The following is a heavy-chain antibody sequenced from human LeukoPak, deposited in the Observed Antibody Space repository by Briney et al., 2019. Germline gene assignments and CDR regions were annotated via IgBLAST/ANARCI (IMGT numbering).Heavy chain of an antibody. V-gene: IGHV3-23*01. CDR3: TKGAASRGYTYVAN. CDR2: ISGSGGST. J-gene: IGHJ4*02. D-gene: IGHD5-18*01. Sequence: GGSLRLSCAASAFTFRSYAMIWVRQAPGKGLEWVSGISGSGGSTYYSDSAKGRFTISRDNSNNTLYLRMNSLRAEDTAVYYCTKGAASRGYTYVANWGQGTLVTVSS. CDR1: AFTFRSYA.